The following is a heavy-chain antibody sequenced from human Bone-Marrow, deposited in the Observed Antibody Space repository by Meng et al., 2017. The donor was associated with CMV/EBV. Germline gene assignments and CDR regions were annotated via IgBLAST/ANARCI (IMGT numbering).Heavy chain of an antibody. CDR2: INSDGTST. J-gene: IGHJ4*02. V-gene: IGHV3-74*01. Sequence: GESLISCAASGFTFSPYWMHWVRQAPGKGLEWVSRINSDGTSTSYADSVKGRLTIYRDNAKNTAYLQMDSLRVEDTAVYYCARGGRYCSTMSCLELGNWGQGTLVTVAS. CDR1: GFTFSPYW. CDR3: ARGGRYCSTMSCLELGN. D-gene: IGHD2-2*01.